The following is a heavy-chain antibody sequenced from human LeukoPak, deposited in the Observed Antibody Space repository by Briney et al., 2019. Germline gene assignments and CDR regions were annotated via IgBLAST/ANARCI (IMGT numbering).Heavy chain of an antibody. CDR2: IIPIFGTA. CDR1: GGTFISYA. V-gene: IGHV1-69*13. CDR3: ARVGGDIVVVPAANGNWFDP. J-gene: IGHJ5*02. Sequence: SVKVSCKASGGTFISYAISWVRQAPGQGLEWMGGIIPIFGTANYAQKFQGRVTITADESTSTAYMELSSLRSEDTAVYYCARVGGDIVVVPAANGNWFDPWGQGTLVTVSS. D-gene: IGHD2-2*01.